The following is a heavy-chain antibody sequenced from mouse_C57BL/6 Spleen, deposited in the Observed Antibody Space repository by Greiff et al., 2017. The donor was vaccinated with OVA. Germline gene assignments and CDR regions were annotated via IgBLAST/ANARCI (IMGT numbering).Heavy chain of an antibody. Sequence: EVKVVESGGGLVKPGGSLKLSCAASGFTFSDYGMHWVRQAPEKGLEWVAYISSGSSTIYYADTVKGRFTISRDNAKNTLFLQMTSLRSEDTAMYYCARRYYSNYGYFDYWGQGTTLTVSS. D-gene: IGHD2-5*01. CDR1: GFTFSDYG. CDR2: ISSGSSTI. CDR3: ARRYYSNYGYFDY. V-gene: IGHV5-17*01. J-gene: IGHJ2*01.